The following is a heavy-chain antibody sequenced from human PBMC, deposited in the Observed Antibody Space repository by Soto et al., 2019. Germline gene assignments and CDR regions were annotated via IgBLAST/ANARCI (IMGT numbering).Heavy chain of an antibody. CDR3: ARDGPRGGGCFDY. CDR1: GFTFSSYG. CDR2: IWYDGSNK. V-gene: IGHV3-33*01. Sequence: PXGSRRLSCAASGFTFSSYGMHWVRQAPGKGLEWVAVIWYDGSNKYYADSVKGRLTISRDNSKNTLYLQMNSLRAEDTAVYYCARDGPRGGGCFDYWGQGHLVTVSS. J-gene: IGHJ4*02. D-gene: IGHD2-15*01.